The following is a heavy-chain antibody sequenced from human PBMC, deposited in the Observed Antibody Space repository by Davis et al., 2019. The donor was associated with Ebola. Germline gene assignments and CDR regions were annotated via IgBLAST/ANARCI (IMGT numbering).Heavy chain of an antibody. V-gene: IGHV1-2*06. CDR2: INPNSGGT. D-gene: IGHD3-22*01. Sequence: AASVKVSCKASGYTFTGYYMHWVRQAPGQGLEWMGRINPNSGGTNYAQKFQGRVTMTRDTSISTAYMELSSPRSEDTAVYYCAGRDSSGYYYWPFDYWGQGTLVTVSS. CDR3: AGRDSSGYYYWPFDY. CDR1: GYTFTGYY. J-gene: IGHJ4*02.